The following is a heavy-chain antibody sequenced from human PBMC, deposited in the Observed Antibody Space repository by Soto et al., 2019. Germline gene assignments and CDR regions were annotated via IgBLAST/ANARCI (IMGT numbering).Heavy chain of an antibody. V-gene: IGHV3-30-3*01. J-gene: IGHJ4*02. CDR3: TKIPGGPSPKDY. Sequence: GGSLRLSRAASGFTFSSYAMHWVRQAPGKGLEWVAVISYDGSNKYYADSVKGRFTISRDNSKNTLYLQMNSLRAEDTAVYYCTKIPGGPSPKDYWGQGTLVTVSS. CDR1: GFTFSSYA. D-gene: IGHD1-1*01. CDR2: ISYDGSNK.